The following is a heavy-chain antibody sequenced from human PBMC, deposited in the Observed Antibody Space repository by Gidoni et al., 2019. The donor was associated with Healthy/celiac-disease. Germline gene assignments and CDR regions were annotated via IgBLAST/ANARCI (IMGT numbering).Heavy chain of an antibody. CDR1: GFTFSSYE. CDR3: ARDHPKYAFDI. J-gene: IGHJ3*02. CDR2: ISSSGSTI. V-gene: IGHV3-48*03. Sequence: EVQLVESGGGLVQPGGSLRLSCAASGFTFSSYEMNWVRQAPGKGLEWVSYISSSGSTIYYADSVKGRCTISRDNAKNSLYLQMNSLRAEDTAVYYCARDHPKYAFDIWGQGTMVTVSS.